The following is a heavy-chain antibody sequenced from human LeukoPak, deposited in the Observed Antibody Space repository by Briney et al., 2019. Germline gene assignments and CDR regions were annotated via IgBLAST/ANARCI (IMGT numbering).Heavy chain of an antibody. CDR2: ISSSGNTI. D-gene: IGHD3-22*01. CDR1: GFTFSSYA. J-gene: IGHJ1*01. V-gene: IGHV3-48*03. CDR3: ARKNYDNSGYFHH. Sequence: QAGGSLRLSCAASGFTFSSYAMNWVRQAPGKGLEWVSYISSSGNTIYYADSVKGRFTTSRDNAKNSLYLQMNSLRAEDAAVYYCARKNYDNSGYFHHWGQGTLVTVSS.